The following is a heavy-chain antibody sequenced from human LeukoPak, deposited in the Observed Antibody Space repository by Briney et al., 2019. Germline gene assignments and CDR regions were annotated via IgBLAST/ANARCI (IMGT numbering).Heavy chain of an antibody. Sequence: ASETLSLTCTVSGGSISSSSYYWGWIRQPPGKGLEWIGSIYYSGSTYYNPSLKSRVTISVDTSKNQFSLKLSSVTAADTAVYYCARGVVVVVAATSTLDPWGQGTLVTVSS. CDR2: IYYSGST. CDR1: GGSISSSSYY. CDR3: ARGVVVVVAATSTLDP. J-gene: IGHJ5*02. V-gene: IGHV4-39*07. D-gene: IGHD2-15*01.